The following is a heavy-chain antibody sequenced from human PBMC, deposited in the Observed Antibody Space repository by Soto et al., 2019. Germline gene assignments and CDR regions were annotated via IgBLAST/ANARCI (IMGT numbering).Heavy chain of an antibody. Sequence: GVLRLSCAASGFTFSDYYMSWIRQAPGKGLEWVSYISSSGSTIYYADSVKGRFTISRDNFRNTLYLQVNSLRAEDTAIYFCAKSRGDSWTTYFFDYWGQGALVTVSS. J-gene: IGHJ4*02. CDR1: GFTFSDYY. CDR2: ISSSGSTI. CDR3: AKSRGDSWTTYFFDY. V-gene: IGHV3-11*01. D-gene: IGHD4-4*01.